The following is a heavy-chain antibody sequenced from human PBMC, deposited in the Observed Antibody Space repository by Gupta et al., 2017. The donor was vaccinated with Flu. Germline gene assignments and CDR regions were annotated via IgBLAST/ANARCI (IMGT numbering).Heavy chain of an antibody. CDR1: GFTSGSYW. CDR3: VRGAPFDS. J-gene: IGHJ4*02. Sequence: EPHRVEPGCGLVQPGGSLALACAASGFTSGSYWMHWVRQTPGEGPVWVSRISADGSSTAYADSVRGRFTISRDNAANTLSLQMNNLRVEDTALYYCVRGAPFDSWGQGTLVTVS. V-gene: IGHV3-74*01. CDR2: ISADGSST.